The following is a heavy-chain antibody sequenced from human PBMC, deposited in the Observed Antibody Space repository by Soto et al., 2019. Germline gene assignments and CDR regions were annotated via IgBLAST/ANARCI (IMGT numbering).Heavy chain of an antibody. CDR2: IRDKANSYTT. CDR3: ISGGSYRPFGY. Sequence: GSLRLSCVASGFTFSDHYMDWVRQAPGKGLEWVGRIRDKANSYTTEYAASVRGRFTISRDDSKNSLYLQMNSLKTEDTAVYYCISGGSYRPFGYWSQGTLVTVSS. D-gene: IGHD1-26*01. V-gene: IGHV3-72*01. J-gene: IGHJ4*02. CDR1: GFTFSDHY.